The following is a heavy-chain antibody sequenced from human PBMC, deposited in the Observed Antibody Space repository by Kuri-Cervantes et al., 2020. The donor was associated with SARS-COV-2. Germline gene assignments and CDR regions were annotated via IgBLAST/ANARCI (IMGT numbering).Heavy chain of an antibody. CDR2: IYSSGST. Sequence: SETLSLACTVSGGSISTYYWSWIRQSAGKGLEWIGRIYSSGSTDYNPALKSRVTMSVDTSKNQFSLNLISVAAADTAVYYCARDYQGDSSGLLRYFQHWGQGTLVTVSS. J-gene: IGHJ1*01. CDR1: GGSISTYY. V-gene: IGHV4-4*07. D-gene: IGHD3-22*01. CDR3: ARDYQGDSSGLLRYFQH.